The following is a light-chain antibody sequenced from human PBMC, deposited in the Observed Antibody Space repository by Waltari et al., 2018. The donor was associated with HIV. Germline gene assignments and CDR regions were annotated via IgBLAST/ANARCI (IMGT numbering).Light chain of an antibody. V-gene: IGLV1-47*01. J-gene: IGLJ2*01. CDR1: DSNIGSHY. CDR3: GAWDDNLRGV. Sequence: QAVLTQTPSASASPGQKITISCSGSDSNIGSHYVYWYHQFPGRAPELLLYKNNQRSSGVPDRFSGSKSGTSASLTFSGLRSEDEGTYFCGAWDDNLRGVFGGGTRVTVL. CDR2: KNN.